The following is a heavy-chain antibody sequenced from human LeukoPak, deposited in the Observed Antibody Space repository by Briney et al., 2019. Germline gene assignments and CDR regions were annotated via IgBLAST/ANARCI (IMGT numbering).Heavy chain of an antibody. D-gene: IGHD1/OR15-1a*01. CDR3: AKEGTASKPSDLDY. Sequence: GGSLRLSCAASGFFFSDYGMHWVRQAPGKGLEWVAFIRYDGSNEYYLDSVKGRFTISRDSSRNTLYLQMNSLRTEDTAVYYCAKEGTASKPSDLDYWGQGTLVTVSS. J-gene: IGHJ4*02. V-gene: IGHV3-30*02. CDR1: GFFFSDYG. CDR2: IRYDGSNE.